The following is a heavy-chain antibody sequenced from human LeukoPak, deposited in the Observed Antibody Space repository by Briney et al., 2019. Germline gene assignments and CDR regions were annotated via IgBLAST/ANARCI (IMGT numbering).Heavy chain of an antibody. J-gene: IGHJ4*02. CDR3: AKSGLNRFDY. CDR2: TSESGGST. CDR1: GFTFSSYA. Sequence: GGSLRLSCEASGFTFSSYAMGWVRQAPGKGLEWVSVTSESGGSTHYADSVKGRFTIYRDNSKNTLYLHMNSLRAEDTAVYYCAKSGLNRFDYWGQGALVTVSS. D-gene: IGHD2-15*01. V-gene: IGHV3-23*01.